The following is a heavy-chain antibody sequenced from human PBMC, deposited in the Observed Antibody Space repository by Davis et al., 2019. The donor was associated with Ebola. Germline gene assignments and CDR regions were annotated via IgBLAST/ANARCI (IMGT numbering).Heavy chain of an antibody. D-gene: IGHD3-16*01. J-gene: IGHJ6*04. CDR2: INPSGGST. CDR1: GYTFTSYY. V-gene: IGHV1-46*01. CDR3: ARDLQFGELGMDV. Sequence: AASVKVSCKASGYTFTSYYMHWVRQAPGQGLEWMGIINPSGGSTSYAQKFQGRVTMTRDTSTSTVYMELSSLRAEDTAVYYCARDLQFGELGMDVWGKGTTVTVSS.